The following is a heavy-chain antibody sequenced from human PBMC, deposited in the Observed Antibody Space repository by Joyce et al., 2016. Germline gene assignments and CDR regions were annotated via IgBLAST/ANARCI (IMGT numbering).Heavy chain of an antibody. CDR3: AKGVFDYGFLDAFDI. CDR1: GFTFSTYG. J-gene: IGHJ3*02. Sequence: QVQLVESGGGVVQPGGSLRLSCVASGFTFSTYGMHWVRRAPGKGLELVAVISKFGSNKYYVDSVKRRFSISRDNSKNTLYLQMNSLRPEDTAVYYCAKGVFDYGFLDAFDIWGQGTMVTVSS. CDR2: ISKFGSNK. V-gene: IGHV3-30*18. D-gene: IGHD4-17*01.